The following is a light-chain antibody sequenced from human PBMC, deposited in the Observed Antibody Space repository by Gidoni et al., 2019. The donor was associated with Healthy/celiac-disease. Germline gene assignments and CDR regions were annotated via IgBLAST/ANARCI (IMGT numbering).Light chain of an antibody. J-gene: IGKJ2*01. CDR2: GAS. CDR1: QSVSSSY. V-gene: IGKV3-20*01. Sequence: DIVLTQSPGTLSLSPVERATLSCRASQSVSSSYLAWYQQKPGQAPRLLIYGASSRATGIPDRFSGSGSGTDFTLTISRLEPEDFAVYYCQQYGSSPRYTFGQGTKLEIK. CDR3: QQYGSSPRYT.